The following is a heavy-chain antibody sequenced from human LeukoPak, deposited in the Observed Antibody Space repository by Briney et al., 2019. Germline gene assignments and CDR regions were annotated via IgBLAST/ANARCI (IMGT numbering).Heavy chain of an antibody. J-gene: IGHJ4*02. V-gene: IGHV1-2*02. Sequence: ASVKVCCKASGYTFTGYYMHWVRQAPGQGLEWMGWINPNSGGTNYAQKFQGRVTMTRDRSISTAYMELSRLRSDDTAVYYCASSGFWSGYYTPDWWGQGTLVTDSS. CDR2: INPNSGGT. CDR3: ASSGFWSGYYTPDW. D-gene: IGHD3-3*01. CDR1: GYTFTGYY.